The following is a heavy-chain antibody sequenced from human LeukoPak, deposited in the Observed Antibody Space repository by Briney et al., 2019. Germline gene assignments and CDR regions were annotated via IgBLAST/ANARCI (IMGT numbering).Heavy chain of an antibody. Sequence: PGGSLRLSCAASGFTFSGFGMHWVRQVPDKGLAWVAFIRYDGSNKYYADSVKGRFTISRDNSKNTLYLQMNSLRAEDTAVYYCVGLNYNSGSCRNYWGQGTLVTVSS. CDR2: IRYDGSNK. CDR3: VGLNYNSGSCRNY. J-gene: IGHJ4*02. CDR1: GFTFSGFG. D-gene: IGHD3-10*01. V-gene: IGHV3-30*02.